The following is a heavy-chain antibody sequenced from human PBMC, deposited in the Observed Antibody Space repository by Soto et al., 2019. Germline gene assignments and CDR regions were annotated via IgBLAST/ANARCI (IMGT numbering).Heavy chain of an antibody. CDR3: AIGRYGDY. J-gene: IGHJ4*02. Sequence: QVHLVQSGAEVKKPGASVKVSCKGSGYGFTTYGITWVRQAPGQGLEWMAWISAHNGNTNYAQKLQGRVTVTRDTSTSTAYMELRSLRSDDTAVYYVAIGRYGDYWGQGALVTVSS. D-gene: IGHD1-1*01. V-gene: IGHV1-18*01. CDR1: GYGFTTYG. CDR2: ISAHNGNT.